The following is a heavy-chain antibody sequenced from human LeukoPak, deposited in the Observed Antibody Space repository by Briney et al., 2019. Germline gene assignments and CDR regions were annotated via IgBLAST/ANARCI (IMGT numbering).Heavy chain of an antibody. V-gene: IGHV4-59*08. D-gene: IGHD4-17*01. CDR2: IYYSGST. CDR1: GGSISSYY. CDR3: ARLRADPYYCYGMDV. Sequence: SETLSLTCTVSGGSISSYYWSWIRQPPGKGLEWIGYIYYSGSTNYNPSLKSRVTISVDTSKNQFSLKLSSVTAADTAVYYCARLRADPYYCYGMDVWGQGTTVTVSS. J-gene: IGHJ6*02.